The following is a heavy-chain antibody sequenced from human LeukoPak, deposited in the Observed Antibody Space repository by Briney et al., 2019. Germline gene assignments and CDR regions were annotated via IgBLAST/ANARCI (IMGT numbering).Heavy chain of an antibody. D-gene: IGHD2-2*01. CDR1: GGSISSYY. J-gene: IGHJ4*02. CDR3: ARVPPYCSSTSCYEPYFDY. CDR2: IYYSGST. Sequence: SETLSLTCTVSGGSISSYYWSWIRQPPGKGLEWIGYIYYSGSTNYNPSLKSRVTISVDTSKNQFSLKLSSVTAADTAVYYCARVPPYCSSTSCYEPYFDYWGQGTLVTASS. V-gene: IGHV4-59*01.